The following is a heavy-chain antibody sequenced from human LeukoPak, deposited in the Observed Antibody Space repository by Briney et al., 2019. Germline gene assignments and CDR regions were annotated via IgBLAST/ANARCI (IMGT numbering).Heavy chain of an antibody. Sequence: ASVKVSCKASGFTFTSYGIGWVRQAPGQGLEWMGWISGYTGNTNYVQNLQGRVTMTTDTSTSTAYMELRSLRSDDTAVYYCARDKAVTTELTQYFQHWGQGTLVTVSS. CDR1: GFTFTSYG. CDR3: ARDKAVTTELTQYFQH. CDR2: ISGYTGNT. D-gene: IGHD4-11*01. J-gene: IGHJ1*01. V-gene: IGHV1-18*01.